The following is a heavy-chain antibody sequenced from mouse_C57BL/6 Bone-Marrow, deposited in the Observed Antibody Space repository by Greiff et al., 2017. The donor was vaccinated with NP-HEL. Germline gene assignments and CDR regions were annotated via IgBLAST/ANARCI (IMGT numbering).Heavy chain of an antibody. CDR1: GYTFTSYW. Sequence: QVQLQQPGAELVKPGASVKLSCKASGYTFTSYWMHWVKQRPGQGLEWIGMIHPNSGSTNYNEKFKSKSTLTVDKSSSTAYMQLSSLTSEDAAFYYCARFPYSYGFDVWGTGTTVTVSS. J-gene: IGHJ1*03. CDR3: ARFPYSYGFDV. D-gene: IGHD1-1*01. CDR2: IHPNSGST. V-gene: IGHV1-64*01.